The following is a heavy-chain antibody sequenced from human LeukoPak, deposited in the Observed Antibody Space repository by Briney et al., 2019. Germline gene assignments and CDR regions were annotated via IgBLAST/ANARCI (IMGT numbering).Heavy chain of an antibody. D-gene: IGHD3-10*01. J-gene: IGHJ5*02. CDR1: GGSFSGYY. CDR2: INHSGST. CDR3: ARGRGWFGELHKRWFDP. V-gene: IGHV4-34*01. Sequence: PSETLSLTCAVYGGSFSGYYWSWIRQPPGKGLEWIGEINHSGSTNYNPSLKSRVTISVDTSKNQFSLKLSSVTAADTAVYYCARGRGWFGELHKRWFDPWGQGTLVTVSS.